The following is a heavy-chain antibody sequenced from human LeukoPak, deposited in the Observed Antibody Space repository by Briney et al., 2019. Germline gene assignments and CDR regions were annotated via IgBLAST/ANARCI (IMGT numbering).Heavy chain of an antibody. D-gene: IGHD3-16*01. CDR3: GRAFPPLRTASAGDL. V-gene: IGHV3-21*01. Sequence: GGSLTLSCSASGFSFSDYDMNWFRQAPGKGLEWISSISGRSSHVYYGVSVKGRFSLSRDNAMNSVFLQMNSLGVDDTAVYYCGRAFPPLRTASAGDLWGQGTLVTVSS. CDR2: ISGRSSHV. J-gene: IGHJ4*02. CDR1: GFSFSDYD.